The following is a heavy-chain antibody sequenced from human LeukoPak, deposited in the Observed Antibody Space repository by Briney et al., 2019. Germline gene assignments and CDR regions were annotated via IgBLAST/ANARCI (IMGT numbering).Heavy chain of an antibody. Sequence: GGSLRLSCAASGFTCSSYDTHCVGRARGKGLEWVSAIGTAGDTYYPGSVKGRFTISRENAKNSLYLQMNSLRAEDTAVYYCARETSDAFDIWGQGTMVTVSS. CDR1: GFTCSSYD. CDR3: ARETSDAFDI. V-gene: IGHV3-13*01. J-gene: IGHJ3*02. CDR2: IGTAGDT.